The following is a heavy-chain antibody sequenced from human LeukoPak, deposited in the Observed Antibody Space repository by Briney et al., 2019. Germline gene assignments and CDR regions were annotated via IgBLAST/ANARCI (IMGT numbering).Heavy chain of an antibody. V-gene: IGHV4-59*08. CDR2: IYYSGST. D-gene: IGHD5-12*01. CDR1: GGSISGYY. Sequence: SETLSLTCTLSGGSISGYYWSWIRQPPGKGLEWIGYIYYSGSTKYTPSLKSRVTISVDTSKNQFSLKLSSVTAADTAVYYCARQDGYSGYDGGFDSWGQGTLVTVSS. J-gene: IGHJ4*02. CDR3: ARQDGYSGYDGGFDS.